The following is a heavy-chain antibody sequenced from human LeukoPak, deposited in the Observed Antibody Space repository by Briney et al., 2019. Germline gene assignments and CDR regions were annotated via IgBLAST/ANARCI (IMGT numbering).Heavy chain of an antibody. CDR2: IFHSGST. J-gene: IGHJ3*02. D-gene: IGHD3-10*01. Sequence: SETLSLTCTVSGYSISSGYYWGWIRQPPGKGLEWIGSIFHSGSTYYNPSLKSRVTISVDTSKNQFSLKLSSVTAADTAVYYCAREGRGLRHAFDIWGQGTMVTVSS. CDR1: GYSISSGYY. V-gene: IGHV4-38-2*02. CDR3: AREGRGLRHAFDI.